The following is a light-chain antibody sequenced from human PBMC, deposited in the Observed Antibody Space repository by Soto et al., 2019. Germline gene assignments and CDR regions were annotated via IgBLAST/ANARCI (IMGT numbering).Light chain of an antibody. CDR1: QSVSSCY. CDR2: GAS. Sequence: EIVMTQSPCTLSLSPGERATLSCRASQSVSSCYLAWYQQKPGQAPRLLIYGASSMATGIPDRFSGSGSGTDFTLTISRLQPEDFAVYYCQQYGSSPYTFGQGTKLEIK. V-gene: IGKV3-20*01. J-gene: IGKJ2*01. CDR3: QQYGSSPYT.